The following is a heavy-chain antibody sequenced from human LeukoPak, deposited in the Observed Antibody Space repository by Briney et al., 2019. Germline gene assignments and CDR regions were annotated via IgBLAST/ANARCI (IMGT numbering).Heavy chain of an antibody. CDR2: INRDGSVR. CDR1: GFRFGSYW. V-gene: IGHV3-7*01. D-gene: IGHD3-9*01. CDR3: ARDDILTVFDH. Sequence: PGGSLRLSCVGSGFRFGSYWMTWVRQAPGKGLEWVANINRDGSVRNYVDSVKGRFTISRDNAQNSVFLQTNSLRAEDTAVYYCARDDILTVFDHWGQGTLVTVSS. J-gene: IGHJ4*02.